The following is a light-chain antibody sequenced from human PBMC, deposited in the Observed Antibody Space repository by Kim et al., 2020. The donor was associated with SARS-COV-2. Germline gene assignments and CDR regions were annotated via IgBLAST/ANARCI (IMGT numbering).Light chain of an antibody. J-gene: IGLJ1*01. Sequence: GHRVTTSCSGSSANIGSNYVYWYQQLPGTAPKLRIYSNNQRPSGVPDRFSGSKSGTSASLAISGLRSEDEADYYCAAWDDSLSGYVFGTGTKVTVL. CDR3: AAWDDSLSGYV. CDR1: SANIGSNY. V-gene: IGLV1-47*02. CDR2: SNN.